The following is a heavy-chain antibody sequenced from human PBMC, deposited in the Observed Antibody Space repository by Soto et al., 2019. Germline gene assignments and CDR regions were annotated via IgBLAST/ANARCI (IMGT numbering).Heavy chain of an antibody. J-gene: IGHJ4*02. CDR3: TTVHFDVLTGSFDY. V-gene: IGHV3-15*07. CDR1: GCTFGNAW. CDR2: IKSKIHGGTT. Sequence: EVHLVESGGGLVKPGWSLRLSCAASGCTFGNAWMNWFRQAPGKRLEWVGRIKSKIHGGTTDYAAPVRGRFTISRDDSKNTLFLQMNSLKTEDAAVYYCTTVHFDVLTGSFDYWGQGTVVTVSS. D-gene: IGHD3-9*01.